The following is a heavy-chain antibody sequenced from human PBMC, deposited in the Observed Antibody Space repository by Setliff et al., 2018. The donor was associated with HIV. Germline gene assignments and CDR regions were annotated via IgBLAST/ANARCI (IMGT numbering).Heavy chain of an antibody. Sequence: PGGSLRLSCAASGFTFSSYGMHWVRQAPGKGLEWVAVIWYDGSNKYYADSVKGRFTISRDNSKNTLYLQMNSLRAEDTAVYYCARIEASYYFDTWGQGTLVTVSS. CDR2: IWYDGSNK. J-gene: IGHJ4*02. CDR1: GFTFSSYG. D-gene: IGHD3-10*01. V-gene: IGHV3-33*08. CDR3: ARIEASYYFDT.